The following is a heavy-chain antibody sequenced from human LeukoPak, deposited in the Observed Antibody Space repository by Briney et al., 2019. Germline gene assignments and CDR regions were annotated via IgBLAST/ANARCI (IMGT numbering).Heavy chain of an antibody. Sequence: ASVKVSCKASGYTFTSYAMNWVRQAPGQGLEWMGWINTNTGNPTYAQGFTGRFVFSLDTSVSTAYLQISSLKAEDTAVYYCARSLGRTIVVVVAATPPDYWGQGTLVTVSS. CDR2: INTNTGNP. CDR3: ARSLGRTIVVVVAATPPDY. J-gene: IGHJ4*02. D-gene: IGHD2-15*01. CDR1: GYTFTSYA. V-gene: IGHV7-4-1*02.